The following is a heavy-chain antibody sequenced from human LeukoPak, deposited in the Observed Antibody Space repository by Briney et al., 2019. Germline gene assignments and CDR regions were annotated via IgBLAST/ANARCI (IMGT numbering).Heavy chain of an antibody. Sequence: SETLSLTCTVSGVSISSSNSYWGWIRQPPGKGLEWIGEINHSGSTNYNPSLKSRVTISVDTSKNQFSLKLSSVTAADTAVYYCARREATIRMDVWGKGTTVTISS. J-gene: IGHJ6*04. CDR2: INHSGST. CDR3: ARREATIRMDV. V-gene: IGHV4-39*07. D-gene: IGHD5-12*01. CDR1: GVSISSSNSY.